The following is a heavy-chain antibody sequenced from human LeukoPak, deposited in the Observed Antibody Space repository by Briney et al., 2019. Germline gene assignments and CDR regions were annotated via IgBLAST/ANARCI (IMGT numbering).Heavy chain of an antibody. D-gene: IGHD3/OR15-3a*01. CDR2: IEDIGKNK. V-gene: IGHV3-30*02. J-gene: IGHJ4*02. CDR1: GFTFNQYG. CDR3: ARDNRDWALDY. Sequence: QSGGSLRLSCATSGFTFNQYGIHWVRQAPGKGLEWVAYIEDIGKNKYYSDSVKGRFGISRDSSKNTVYVQVNSLRSEDTAVYYCARDNRDWALDYWGQGALVTVSS.